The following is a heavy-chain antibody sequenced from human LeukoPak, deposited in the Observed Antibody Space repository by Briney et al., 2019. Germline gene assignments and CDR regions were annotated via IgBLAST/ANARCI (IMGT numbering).Heavy chain of an antibody. Sequence: GGSLRLSCAASGFTFSSYGMHWVRQAPGKGLEWVAVIWYDGSNKYYADSVKGRFTISGDNSKNTLYLQMNSLRAEDTAVYYCARANLRITMVRGVITYLDYWGQGTLVTVSS. CDR2: IWYDGSNK. CDR3: ARANLRITMVRGVITYLDY. J-gene: IGHJ4*02. D-gene: IGHD3-10*01. V-gene: IGHV3-33*01. CDR1: GFTFSSYG.